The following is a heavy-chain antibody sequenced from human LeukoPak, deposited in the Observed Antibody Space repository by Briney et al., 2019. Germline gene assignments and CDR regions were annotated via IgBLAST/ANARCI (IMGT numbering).Heavy chain of an antibody. D-gene: IGHD5-24*01. Sequence: PGGSLRLSCAASGFTFSSYWMSWVRQAPGKGLEWVANIKQDGGEEYYVDSVKGRFTISRDNGKNSLFLQMTRLRAEDTAVYYCARDREIWLPHNWFDPWGQGTLVTVSS. J-gene: IGHJ5*02. CDR3: ARDREIWLPHNWFDP. CDR1: GFTFSSYW. CDR2: IKQDGGEE. V-gene: IGHV3-7*01.